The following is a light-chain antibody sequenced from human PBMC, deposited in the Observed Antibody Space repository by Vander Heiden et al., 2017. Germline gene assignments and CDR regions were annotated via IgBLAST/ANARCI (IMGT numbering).Light chain of an antibody. J-gene: IGLJ3*02. CDR3: AAWDDSLTAAV. Sequence: PVLTQPPSASGTPGPWATKSCSGSSSNSGSKDVYGYQQHPGTAPKLLIYRNNQRPSGFPDRFSGSKSGTSASLAISGLRSEDEAEYYCAAWDDSLTAAVFGGGTKLTVL. CDR2: RNN. CDR1: SSNSGSKD. V-gene: IGLV1-47*01.